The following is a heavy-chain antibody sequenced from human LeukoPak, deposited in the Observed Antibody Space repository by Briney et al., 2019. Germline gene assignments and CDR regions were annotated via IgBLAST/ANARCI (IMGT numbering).Heavy chain of an antibody. CDR2: IGSYNGNT. D-gene: IGHD1-1*01. J-gene: IGHJ4*02. V-gene: IGHV1-18*01. CDR3: ARDLAGATTGAIPLFDF. Sequence: ASVKVSCKASGYTFTSFGIAWMRQAPGQGLEWMGWIGSYNGNTNYAQKFQGRVTVTTDTSTSTAYMELRGLRSDDTAVYYCARDLAGATTGAIPLFDFWGQGALVTVSS. CDR1: GYTFTSFG.